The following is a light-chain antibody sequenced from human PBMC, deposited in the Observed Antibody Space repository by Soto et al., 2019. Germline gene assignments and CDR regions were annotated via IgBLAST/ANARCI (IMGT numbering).Light chain of an antibody. Sequence: DIQMTQSPSTLSASVGDRVTITCRASQSISSWLAWYQQKPGKAPKLXIYDASSLESGVPSRFSGSGSGTDFTLTISSLQTDDFASYYCQQYDSYSWTFGQGTKVDIK. CDR3: QQYDSYSWT. J-gene: IGKJ1*01. CDR2: DAS. CDR1: QSISSW. V-gene: IGKV1-5*01.